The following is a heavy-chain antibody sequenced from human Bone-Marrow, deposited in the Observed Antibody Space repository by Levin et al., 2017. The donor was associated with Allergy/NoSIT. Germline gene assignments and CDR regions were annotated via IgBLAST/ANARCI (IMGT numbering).Heavy chain of an antibody. CDR2: ITWNRGNK. V-gene: IGHV3-9*01. D-gene: IGHD5-24*01. CDR3: AKDMSGDGSNFDY. CDR1: GFNIDDYA. J-gene: IGHJ4*02. Sequence: GGSLRLSCAASGFNIDDYAMHWVRQVPGKGLEWVSGITWNRGNKDYADSVKGRFTISRDNAKNSLYLQMNSPRIEDTAFYYCAKDMSGDGSNFDYWGQGTLVTVSS.